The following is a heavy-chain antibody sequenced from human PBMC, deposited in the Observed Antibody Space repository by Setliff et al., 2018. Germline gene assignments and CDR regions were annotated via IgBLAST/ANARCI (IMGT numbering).Heavy chain of an antibody. Sequence: SETLSLTCTVSGDSISNYYWNWIRQPAGKGLEWIGRIYVTESTKYNPSLKSRVTLSIDTSKNQFSLKLSSVTAVDAALYYCAASRAYTGAVEEWFLPKTFDFWGQGSPVTVS. D-gene: IGHD3-10*01. CDR3: AASRAYTGAVEEWFLPKTFDF. CDR2: IYVTEST. CDR1: GDSISNYY. J-gene: IGHJ4*02. V-gene: IGHV4-4*07.